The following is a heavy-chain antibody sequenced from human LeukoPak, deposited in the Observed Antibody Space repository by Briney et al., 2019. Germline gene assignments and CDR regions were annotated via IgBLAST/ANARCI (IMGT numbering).Heavy chain of an antibody. Sequence: GGSLRLYCAASGFTFSSYSMNWVRQAPGKGLEGVTSISSSSSYIYYADSVKGRFTISRDNSKNTLYLQMNSLRAEDTAVYYCASSVVPAAVLTYYYYYMDVWGKGTTVTVSS. D-gene: IGHD2-2*01. CDR3: ASSVVPAAVLTYYYYYMDV. CDR1: GFTFSSYS. CDR2: ISSSSSYI. J-gene: IGHJ6*03. V-gene: IGHV3-21*04.